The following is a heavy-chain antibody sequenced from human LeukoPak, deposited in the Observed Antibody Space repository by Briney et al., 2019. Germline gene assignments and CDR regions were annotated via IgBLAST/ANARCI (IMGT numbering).Heavy chain of an antibody. J-gene: IGHJ4*02. Sequence: SVKVSCKASGGTFSSYAISWVRQAPGQGLEWMGRIIPILGIANYAQKFQGRVTITADKSTSTAYMELSSLRSEDTAVYYCARGWYSYGSFDYWGQGTLVTVSS. V-gene: IGHV1-69*04. CDR1: GGTFSSYA. CDR3: ARGWYSYGSFDY. D-gene: IGHD5-18*01. CDR2: IIPILGIA.